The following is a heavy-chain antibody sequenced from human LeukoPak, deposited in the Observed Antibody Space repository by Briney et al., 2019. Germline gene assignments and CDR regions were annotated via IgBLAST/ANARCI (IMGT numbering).Heavy chain of an antibody. CDR2: ISYDESQK. Sequence: PGGPLRLSCAASGFTFSSYGIHWVRQAPGKGLEWVAVISYDESQKCYADSVKGRFSISRDNSKNTVYLQMNRLRAEDTATYYCARKVGYSGTYFDYWGQGTLVTVSS. D-gene: IGHD1-26*01. J-gene: IGHJ4*02. CDR3: ARKVGYSGTYFDY. V-gene: IGHV3-30*03. CDR1: GFTFSSYG.